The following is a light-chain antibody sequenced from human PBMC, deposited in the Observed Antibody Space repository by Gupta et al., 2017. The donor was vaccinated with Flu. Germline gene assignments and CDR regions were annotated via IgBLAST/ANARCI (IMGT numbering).Light chain of an antibody. V-gene: IGKV3-11*01. J-gene: IGKJ1*01. CDR1: QSVRRY. CDR3: QERHMGKT. Sequence: EIVLTQSPATLSLSPGERSTLSCRASQSVRRYLAWYQHRPGQSPRLLIYDASNRATGIPARFSGRGSETDFTLTSSRLEAEDFAVSYRQERHMGKTFGQGTKVEIK. CDR2: DAS.